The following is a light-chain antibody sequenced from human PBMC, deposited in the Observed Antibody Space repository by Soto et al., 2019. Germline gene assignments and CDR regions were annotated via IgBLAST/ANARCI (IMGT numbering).Light chain of an antibody. CDR3: SSYAGSNTAYV. V-gene: IGLV2-8*01. J-gene: IGLJ1*01. CDR1: SSDVGGYKY. Sequence: QSALTQPPSASGSPGQSVTISCTGTSSDVGGYKYVSWYQQHPGKAPKLMIYEVSKRPSGVPDRFSGCKSGNTASLTVSGLHAEDEADYYCSSYAGSNTAYVFGTGTKVTVL. CDR2: EVS.